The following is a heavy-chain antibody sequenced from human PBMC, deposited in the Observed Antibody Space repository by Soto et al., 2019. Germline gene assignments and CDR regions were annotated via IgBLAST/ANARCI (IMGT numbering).Heavy chain of an antibody. CDR3: ARHNYGSGSTYFDY. Sequence: SETLSLTCTVSGGSVSSGSYYWSWIRQPPGKGLEWIGYIYYSGSTNYNPSLKSRVTIPVDTSKNQFSLKLNSMTAADTAVYYCARHNYGSGSTYFDYWGQGTLVTVSS. CDR2: IYYSGST. CDR1: GGSVSSGSYY. V-gene: IGHV4-61*01. J-gene: IGHJ4*02. D-gene: IGHD3-10*01.